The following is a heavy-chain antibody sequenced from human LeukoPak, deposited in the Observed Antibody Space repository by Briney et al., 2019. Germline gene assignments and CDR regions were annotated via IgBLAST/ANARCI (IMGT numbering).Heavy chain of an antibody. Sequence: PSETLSLTCALSGASIIGSEYYWGGIRQSPGKGLEWIGSVYSSGNTFYNPSLKSRVAMSVDTSKNHFSLPLASVTATDTGVYYSARSTNLVFVTVPGPSYFHIWGQGTPVTVSS. V-gene: IGHV4-39*02. J-gene: IGHJ1*01. D-gene: IGHD2-2*01. CDR1: GASIIGSEYY. CDR3: ARSTNLVFVTVPGPSYFHI. CDR2: VYSSGNT.